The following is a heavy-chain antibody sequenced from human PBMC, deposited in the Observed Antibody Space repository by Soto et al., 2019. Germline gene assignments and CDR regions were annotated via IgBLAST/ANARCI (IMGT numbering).Heavy chain of an antibody. CDR2: IYYSGST. J-gene: IGHJ6*02. CDR1: GGSISSGDYY. Sequence: QVQLQESGPGLVKPSQTLSLTCTVSGGSISSGDYYWSWIRQPPGKGLEWIGYIYYSGSTYYNPSRQSRVTISVDTSKNQFSLKLSSVTAADTAVYYCAREKHDFWSGYYAVGMDVWGQGTTVTVSS. CDR3: AREKHDFWSGYYAVGMDV. V-gene: IGHV4-30-4*01. D-gene: IGHD3-3*01.